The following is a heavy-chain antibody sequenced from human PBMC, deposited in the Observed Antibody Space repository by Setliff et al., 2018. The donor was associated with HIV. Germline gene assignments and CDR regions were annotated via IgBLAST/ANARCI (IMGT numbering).Heavy chain of an antibody. D-gene: IGHD4-17*01. CDR1: GYTFSYA. CDR2: ISAYNGNT. CDR3: ARDWLPRVLRY. Sequence: ASVKVSCKASGYTFSYAMHWVRQAPGQRLEWMGWISAYNGNTNYAQKLQGRVTMTTDTSTSTAYMELRSLRSDDTAVYYCARDWLPRVLRYWGQGTLVTVSS. V-gene: IGHV1-18*01. J-gene: IGHJ4*02.